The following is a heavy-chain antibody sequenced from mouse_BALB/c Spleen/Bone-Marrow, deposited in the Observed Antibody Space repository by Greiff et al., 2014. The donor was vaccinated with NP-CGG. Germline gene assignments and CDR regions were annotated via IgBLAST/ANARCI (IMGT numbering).Heavy chain of an antibody. CDR2: INPSNGRT. D-gene: IGHD3-3*01. CDR3: ARYDSYRYAMDD. J-gene: IGHJ4*01. Sequence: QQSGDELVKPGASVKLSCKASGFTFTSYWIHWVKQRPGQGPEWIGEINPSNGRTNYNEKFKSKATLTEDKSPSKAYMRRISLTADDSAVYYSARYDSYRYAMDDWGQGTSVTVSS. CDR1: GFTFTSYW. V-gene: IGHV1S81*02.